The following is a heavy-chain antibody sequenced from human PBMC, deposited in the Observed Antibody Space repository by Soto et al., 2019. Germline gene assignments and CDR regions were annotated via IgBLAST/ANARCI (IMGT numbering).Heavy chain of an antibody. CDR3: AKDVVPAATLGYYGMDV. D-gene: IGHD2-2*01. CDR2: ISYDGSNK. J-gene: IGHJ6*02. Sequence: QVHLVESGGGVVQPGRSLRLSCAASGFTFSSYGFHWVRQAPGKGLEWVAVISYDGSNKYYADSVKGRFTSSRDNSKNTLYLNMNSLRAEDTAVYYCAKDVVPAATLGYYGMDVWGQGTTVTVS. CDR1: GFTFSSYG. V-gene: IGHV3-30*18.